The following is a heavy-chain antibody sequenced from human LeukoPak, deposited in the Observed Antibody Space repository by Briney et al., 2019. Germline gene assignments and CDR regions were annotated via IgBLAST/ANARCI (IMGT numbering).Heavy chain of an antibody. CDR1: GYTFTSYG. Sequence: GASVKVSCKASGYTFTSYGISWVRQAPGQGLDWMGWISAYNGNTNYAQKLQGRVTMNTDTSTSTAYMELRSLRSDDTAVYYCARDLVVVPAATSIGNWFDPWGQGTLVTVSS. CDR3: ARDLVVVPAATSIGNWFDP. V-gene: IGHV1-18*01. D-gene: IGHD2-2*01. J-gene: IGHJ5*02. CDR2: ISAYNGNT.